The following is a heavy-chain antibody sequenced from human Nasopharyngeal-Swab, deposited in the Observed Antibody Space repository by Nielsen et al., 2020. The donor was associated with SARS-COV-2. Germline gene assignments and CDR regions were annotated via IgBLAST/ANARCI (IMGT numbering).Heavy chain of an antibody. CDR2: INPNSGGT. CDR1: GYTFTGYY. Sequence: ASVKVSCKASGYTFTGYYMHWVRQAPGQGLEWMGWINPNSGGTNYAQKFQGRVTITRDTSISTAYMELSRLRSDDTAVYYCAREILRFLEWLLPDAFDIWGQGTMVTVSS. D-gene: IGHD3-3*01. J-gene: IGHJ3*02. CDR3: AREILRFLEWLLPDAFDI. V-gene: IGHV1-2*02.